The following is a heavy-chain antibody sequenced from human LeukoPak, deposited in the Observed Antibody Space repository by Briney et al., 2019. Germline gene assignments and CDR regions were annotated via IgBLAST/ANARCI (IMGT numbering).Heavy chain of an antibody. J-gene: IGHJ3*01. V-gene: IGHV3-30*03. D-gene: IGHD3-16*01. CDR3: ARDLLHLGG. CDR1: GFTFSSYG. Sequence: GGSLRLSCAASGFTFSSYGMHWVRQAPGKGLEWVAVISYDGSNKYYADSVKGRFTISRDNSKNTLYLQMSSLRAEDTAVYYCARDLLHLGGWGQGTMVTVSS. CDR2: ISYDGSNK.